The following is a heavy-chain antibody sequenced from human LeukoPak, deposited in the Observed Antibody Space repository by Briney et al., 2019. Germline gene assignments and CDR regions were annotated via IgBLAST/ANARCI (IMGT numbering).Heavy chain of an antibody. J-gene: IGHJ6*02. CDR2: ISYDGSNK. V-gene: IGHV3-30-3*01. Sequence: PGGSLRLSCAASEFTFSSYAMHWVRQAPGKGLEWVAVISYDGSNKYYADSVKGRFTISRDNSKNTLYLQMNSLRAEDTAVYYCARDRGDGGWTDYYGMDVWGQGTTVTVSS. CDR1: EFTFSSYA. CDR3: ARDRGDGGWTDYYGMDV. D-gene: IGHD6-19*01.